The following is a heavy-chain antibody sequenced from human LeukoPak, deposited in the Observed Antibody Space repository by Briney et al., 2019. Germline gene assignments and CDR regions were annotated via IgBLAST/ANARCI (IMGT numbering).Heavy chain of an antibody. J-gene: IGHJ4*02. Sequence: GGCLRLSCAASGLTFSSFWVTWVRQAPGKGLEWVANINRDGSAKTYVDSVKGRFIISRDNAKNSVYLRMSSLRAEDTAVYYCATAPAAADSFWGRGTLVAVSS. CDR1: GLTFSSFW. CDR3: ATAPAAADSF. V-gene: IGHV3-7*01. CDR2: INRDGSAK. D-gene: IGHD6-13*01.